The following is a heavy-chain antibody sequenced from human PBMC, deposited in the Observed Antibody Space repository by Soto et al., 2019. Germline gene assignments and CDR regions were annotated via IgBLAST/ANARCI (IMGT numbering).Heavy chain of an antibody. V-gene: IGHV4-59*08. D-gene: IGHD1-1*01. J-gene: IGHJ6*03. Sequence: PSETLSLTCTVPGGSISSYYWSWIRQPPGKGLEWIGYIYYSGSTNYNPSLKSRVTISVDTSKNQFSLKLSPVTAADTAVYYCARHFTTDYYYYYMDVWGKGTTVTVSS. CDR2: IYYSGST. CDR1: GGSISSYY. CDR3: ARHFTTDYYYYYMDV.